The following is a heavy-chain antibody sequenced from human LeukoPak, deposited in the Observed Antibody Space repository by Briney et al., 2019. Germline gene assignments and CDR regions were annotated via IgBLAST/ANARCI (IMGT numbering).Heavy chain of an antibody. Sequence: GGSLRLSCAASEFTFSRYWMCWVRQAPGKGLEWVADIKQDGSEKYYVDSVKGRFTISRDNSKNTLYLQMNSLRAEDTAVYHCAKDGRSYSSGWPPFDYWGQGALVTVSS. CDR3: AKDGRSYSSGWPPFDY. CDR1: EFTFSRYW. V-gene: IGHV3-7*01. J-gene: IGHJ4*02. CDR2: IKQDGSEK. D-gene: IGHD6-19*01.